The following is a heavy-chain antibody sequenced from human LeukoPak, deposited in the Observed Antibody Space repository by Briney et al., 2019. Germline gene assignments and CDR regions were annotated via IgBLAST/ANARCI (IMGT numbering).Heavy chain of an antibody. D-gene: IGHD2/OR15-2a*01. V-gene: IGHV5-51*01. CDR1: GYSFTVYW. CDR3: ARKTFLDAFDI. J-gene: IGHJ3*02. Sequence: GESLKISCKASGYSFTVYWIGWVRQMPGKGLEWMGIIYPGDSDTRYSPSFQGQVTISADKSISTAYLQWSSLKASDTAMYYYARKTFLDAFDIWGQGTMVTVSS. CDR2: IYPGDSDT.